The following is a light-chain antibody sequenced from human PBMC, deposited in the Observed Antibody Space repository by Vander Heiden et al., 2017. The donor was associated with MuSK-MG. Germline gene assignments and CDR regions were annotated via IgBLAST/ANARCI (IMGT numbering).Light chain of an antibody. J-gene: IGLJ1*01. CDR2: DVS. CDR3: CSYAGSYTFNYV. Sequence: QSALTQPRSVSGSPGQSGTISCTGTSSDVGGYNYVSWYQQHPGKAPKLMIYDVSKRPSGVPDRFSGSKSGNTASLTISGLQAEDEADYYCCSYAGSYTFNYVFGTGTKVTVL. CDR1: SSDVGGYNY. V-gene: IGLV2-11*01.